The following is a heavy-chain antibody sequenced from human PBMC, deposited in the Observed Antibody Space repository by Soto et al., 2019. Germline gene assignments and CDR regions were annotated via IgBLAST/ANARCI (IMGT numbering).Heavy chain of an antibody. Sequence: QIQLVQSGGEVKKPGASVKVSCRASAYSFTNYGISWVRQAPGQGLEWMGWISVYNRKTNYAQKLQGRVIMTTDRSTSTAYMELRSVSSDDTAVYYCARDVPYDNGWYYVDYWGQGTRVTVSS. CDR1: AYSFTNYG. J-gene: IGHJ4*02. D-gene: IGHD2-15*01. CDR2: ISVYNRKT. CDR3: ARDVPYDNGWYYVDY. V-gene: IGHV1-18*01.